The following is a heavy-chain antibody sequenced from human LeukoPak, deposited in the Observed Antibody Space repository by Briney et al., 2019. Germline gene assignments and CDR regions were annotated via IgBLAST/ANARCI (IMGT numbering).Heavy chain of an antibody. CDR2: ISSSGSTI. Sequence: GGSLRLSCAASGFTFSDYYMSSIRQAPGKRLEWVSYISSSGSTIYYADSVKGRFTISRDNAKNSLYLQMNSLRAEDTAVYYCARERNDFWSGYSSYFDYWGQGTLVTVSS. CDR3: ARERNDFWSGYSSYFDY. J-gene: IGHJ4*02. CDR1: GFTFSDYY. V-gene: IGHV3-11*01. D-gene: IGHD3-3*01.